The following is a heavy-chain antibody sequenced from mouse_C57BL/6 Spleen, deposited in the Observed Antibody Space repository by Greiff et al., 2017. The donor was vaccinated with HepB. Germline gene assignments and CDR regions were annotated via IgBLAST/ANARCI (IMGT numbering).Heavy chain of an antibody. V-gene: IGHV1-80*01. CDR3: ARDYYGRRYYFDY. J-gene: IGHJ2*01. Sequence: QVQLQQSGAELVKPGASVKISCKASGYAFSSYWMNWVKQRPGKGLEWIGQIYPGDGDTNYNGKFKGKATLTADKSSSTAYMQLSSLTSEDSAVYFCARDYYGRRYYFDYWGQGTTLTVSS. D-gene: IGHD1-1*01. CDR1: GYAFSSYW. CDR2: IYPGDGDT.